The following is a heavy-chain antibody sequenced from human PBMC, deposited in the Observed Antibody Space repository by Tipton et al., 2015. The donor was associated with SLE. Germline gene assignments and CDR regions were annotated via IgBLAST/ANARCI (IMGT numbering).Heavy chain of an antibody. CDR3: ATGGTLWDSFDS. V-gene: IGHV3-53*05. J-gene: IGHJ4*02. D-gene: IGHD5-18*01. CDR1: GFTVSSIY. CDR2: IYSGDSP. Sequence: SLRLSCAASGFTVSSIYMTWVRQAPGKGLECVSVIYSGDSPYYTDSVKGRFTISRDNSKNTLYLQMNSLRAEDTAVYYCATGGTLWDSFDSWGQGTLVTVSS.